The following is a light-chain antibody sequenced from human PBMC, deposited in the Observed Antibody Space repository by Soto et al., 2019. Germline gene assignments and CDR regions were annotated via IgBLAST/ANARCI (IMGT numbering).Light chain of an antibody. CDR1: QSLSSW. Sequence: DIQMTQSPSSVAASVGDRVTITCRASQSLSSWLAWYQQRPGKAPKLLIFGVSSLQSGVPSRFSGSGSGTDFTLTISSLQPEDFATYYCQQANSFPITFGQGTRLEI. J-gene: IGKJ5*01. CDR3: QQANSFPIT. V-gene: IGKV1-12*01. CDR2: GVS.